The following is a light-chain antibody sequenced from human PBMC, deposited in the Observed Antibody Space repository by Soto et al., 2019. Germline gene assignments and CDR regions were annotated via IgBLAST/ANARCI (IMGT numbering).Light chain of an antibody. Sequence: EIVMTQSPATLSVSPGERATLSCRASQSVSGNLAWYQQKPGQAPRLLIYGASTRATGIPARFSGSGSGAEFTLTISSLQSEDFAVYYCQQYNNWPRTFGQGTKVEIK. CDR2: GAS. J-gene: IGKJ1*01. CDR1: QSVSGN. CDR3: QQYNNWPRT. V-gene: IGKV3-15*01.